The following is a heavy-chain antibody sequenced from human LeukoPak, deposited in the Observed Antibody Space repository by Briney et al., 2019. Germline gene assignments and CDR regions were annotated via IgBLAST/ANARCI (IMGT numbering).Heavy chain of an antibody. CDR3: ARVPMVRGVIGRHFDY. J-gene: IGHJ4*02. CDR1: GYTFTSYT. V-gene: IGHV1-18*01. CDR2: ISAYNGYT. Sequence: ASVKVSCEASGYTFTSYTITWVRQAPGQGLEWMGWISAYNGYTNYAQKLQGRVTMTTNTSTSTAYMELTSLRFDDTAVYYCARVPMVRGVIGRHFDYWGQGTLVTVSS. D-gene: IGHD3-10*01.